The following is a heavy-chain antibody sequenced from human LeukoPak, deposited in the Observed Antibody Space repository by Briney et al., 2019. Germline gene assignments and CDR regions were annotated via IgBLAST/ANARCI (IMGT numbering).Heavy chain of an antibody. J-gene: IGHJ6*02. CDR2: INHSGST. Sequence: ASETLSLTCAVYGGSFSGYYWSWIRQPPGKGLEWIGEINHSGSTNYNPSLKSRVTISVDTSKNQFSLELSSVTAADTAVYYCAIQYYDILTGYPTHYGMDVWGQGTTVTVSS. CDR1: GGSFSGYY. D-gene: IGHD3-9*01. V-gene: IGHV4-34*01. CDR3: AIQYYDILTGYPTHYGMDV.